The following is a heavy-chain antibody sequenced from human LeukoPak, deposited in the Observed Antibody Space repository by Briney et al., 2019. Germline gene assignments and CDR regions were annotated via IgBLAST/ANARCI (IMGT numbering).Heavy chain of an antibody. V-gene: IGHV3-53*01. CDR2: IYSGGST. J-gene: IGHJ3*02. CDR3: ARDSGSYLDAFDI. CDR1: GFTVSSSY. Sequence: GGSLRLSCAASGFTVSSSYMSWVRQAPGKGLEWVSVIYSGGSTYYADSVKGRFTISRDNSKNTLYLQMNSLRAEDTAVYYCARDSGSYLDAFDIWGQGTMVTVSS. D-gene: IGHD1-26*01.